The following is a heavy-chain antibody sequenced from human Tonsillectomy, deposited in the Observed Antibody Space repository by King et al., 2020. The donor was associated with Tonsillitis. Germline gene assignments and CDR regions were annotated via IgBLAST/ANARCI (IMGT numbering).Heavy chain of an antibody. CDR2: ISWNSGSI. Sequence: VQLVESGGGLVQPGRSLRLSCAASGFTFDDYAMYWVRQAPGKGLEWVSGISWNSGSIGCADSVKGRFTISRDNAKNSLYLQMNSLRAEDTALYYCAKVARRGEQGLPPLDYWGQGTLVTVSS. J-gene: IGHJ4*02. V-gene: IGHV3-9*01. CDR1: GFTFDDYA. D-gene: IGHD6-19*01. CDR3: AKVARRGEQGLPPLDY.